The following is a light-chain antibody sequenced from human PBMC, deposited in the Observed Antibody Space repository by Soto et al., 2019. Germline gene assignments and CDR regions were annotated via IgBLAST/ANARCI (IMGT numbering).Light chain of an antibody. CDR2: DAS. CDR1: QDISNY. J-gene: IGKJ5*01. CDR3: QQYDNLPIT. V-gene: IGKV1-33*01. Sequence: DIQMTQSPSSLSASVGDRVTITCQASQDISNYLNWYQQKPGQAPKLLIYDASNLETGVPSRFSGSGSVTDFTFTSSSLQPEDIATYYCQQYDNLPITFGQGTRLEIK.